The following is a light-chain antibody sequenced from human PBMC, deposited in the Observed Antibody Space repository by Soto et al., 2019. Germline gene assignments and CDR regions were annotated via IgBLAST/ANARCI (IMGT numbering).Light chain of an antibody. J-gene: IGKJ4*01. V-gene: IGKV1-13*02. CDR3: LQFNSYPVLT. CDR2: GAS. Sequence: AIQLTQSPSSLSASVGDRVTITCRASQGISSALAWYQQKPGKLPNLLIYGASSLESGVTSRFSGSGSGTDFTLTISSLQPEDFATYYCLQFNSYPVLTFGGGTKVEIK. CDR1: QGISSA.